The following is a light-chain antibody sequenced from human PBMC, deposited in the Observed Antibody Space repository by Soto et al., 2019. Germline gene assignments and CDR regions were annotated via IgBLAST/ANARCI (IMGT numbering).Light chain of an antibody. Sequence: QSVLTQPPSASGTPGQRVTISCSGSRSNIGSNTVNWYQQFPGTAPKLLIYSNNQRPSGVPDRFSGSKSGTSASLAISGLQSEDEADYYCAAWDDSLNGVVFGGGTKVTVL. J-gene: IGLJ2*01. CDR3: AAWDDSLNGVV. CDR1: RSNIGSNT. V-gene: IGLV1-44*01. CDR2: SNN.